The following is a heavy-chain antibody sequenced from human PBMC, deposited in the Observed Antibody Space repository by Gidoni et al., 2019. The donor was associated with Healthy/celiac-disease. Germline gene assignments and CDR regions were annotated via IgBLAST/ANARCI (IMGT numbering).Heavy chain of an antibody. CDR2: ISWNSGSI. CDR3: AKGSGWYPSHYGMDV. D-gene: IGHD6-19*01. CDR1: GFTFDDYA. J-gene: IGHJ6*02. V-gene: IGHV3-9*01. Sequence: EVQLVESGGGLVQPGRSLRLSCAASGFTFDDYAMHWVRQAPGKGLEWVSGISWNSGSIGYADSVKGRFTISRDNAKNSLYLQMNSLRAEDTALYYCAKGSGWYPSHYGMDVWGQGTTVTVSS.